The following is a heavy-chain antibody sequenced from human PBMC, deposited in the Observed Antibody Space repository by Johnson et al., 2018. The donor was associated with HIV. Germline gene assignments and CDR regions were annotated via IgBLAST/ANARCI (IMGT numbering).Heavy chain of an antibody. D-gene: IGHD2-15*01. CDR1: GFTFSSYA. V-gene: IGHV3-30*04. J-gene: IGHJ3*02. CDR2: ISYDGSNT. CDR3: ARDPPPGLRKVVTDAFDI. Sequence: QVQLVESGGGVVQPGRSLRLSCAASGFTFSSYAMHWVRQAPGKGLEGVAVISYDGSNTYYADSVKGRFTISRDNSKNTLYLQMNRLRDEDTALYYCARDPPPGLRKVVTDAFDIWGQGTLVTVSS.